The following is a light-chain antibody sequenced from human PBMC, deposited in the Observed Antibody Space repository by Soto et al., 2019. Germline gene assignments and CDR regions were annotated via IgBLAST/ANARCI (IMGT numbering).Light chain of an antibody. CDR2: GAY. V-gene: IGKV3-20*01. CDR1: QSVSSSY. Sequence: EIVLTKSPGTLSLSPGERATLSCRASQSVSSSYLAWYQQKPGQAPRLLIYGAYSRATGSPDRFSGSGSGTDFTLTISRLEPEDFAVYYCQQDGRSPFTFGPGTKVDIK. J-gene: IGKJ3*01. CDR3: QQDGRSPFT.